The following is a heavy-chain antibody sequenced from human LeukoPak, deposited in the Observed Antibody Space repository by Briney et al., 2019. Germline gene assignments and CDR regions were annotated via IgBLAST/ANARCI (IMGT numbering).Heavy chain of an antibody. CDR3: ARVLAYCGGDCYPNWFDP. CDR2: IYYSGST. Sequence: PSETLSLTCTVSGGSISSGGYYWSWIRQHPGEGLEWIGYIYYSGSTYYNPSLKSRVTISVDTSKNQFSLKLSSVTAADTAVYYCARVLAYCGGDCYPNWFDPWGQGTLVTVSS. J-gene: IGHJ5*02. CDR1: GGSISSGGYY. D-gene: IGHD2-21*02. V-gene: IGHV4-31*03.